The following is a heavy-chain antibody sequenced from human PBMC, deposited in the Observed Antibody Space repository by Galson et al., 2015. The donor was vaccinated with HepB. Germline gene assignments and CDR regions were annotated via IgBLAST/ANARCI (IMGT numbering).Heavy chain of an antibody. D-gene: IGHD2-15*01. Sequence: CAISGDSASSNSAAWNWIRQSPSRGLEWLGRTYHRSKWYNDYAVSVKSPITINPDTSKNQFSLQLNSVTPEDTAVYYCARAYCSGGSCYPNYFDYWGQGTLVTVSS. CDR1: GDSASSNSAA. J-gene: IGHJ4*02. V-gene: IGHV6-1*01. CDR3: ARAYCSGGSCYPNYFDY. CDR2: TYHRSKWYN.